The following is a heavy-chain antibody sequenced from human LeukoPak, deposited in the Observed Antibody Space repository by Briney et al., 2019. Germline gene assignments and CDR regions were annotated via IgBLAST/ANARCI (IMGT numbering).Heavy chain of an antibody. V-gene: IGHV1-2*02. CDR2: INPNSGGT. CDR3: ARDHPERDIVVVPAATSDY. J-gene: IGHJ4*02. D-gene: IGHD2-2*01. CDR1: GYTFTGYY. Sequence: GASVKVSCKASGYTFTGYYMHWVRQAPGQGLEWMGWINPNSGGTNYAQKFQGRVTMTRDTSISTAYMELSRLRSDDTAVYYCARDHPERDIVVVPAATSDYWGQGTLVTVSS.